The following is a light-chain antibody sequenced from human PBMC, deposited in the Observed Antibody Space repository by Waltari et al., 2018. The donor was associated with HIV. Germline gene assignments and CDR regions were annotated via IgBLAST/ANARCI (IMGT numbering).Light chain of an antibody. CDR2: EVS. Sequence: QSALTQPASVSGSPGQSITLSCTGTSSAVGGSNSFSWYQQHPGKAPKRMIYEVSNRPSGVSNRVSGSKSGNTASLTISGLQAEDEADYYCSSYTSSSTLPSYVFGTGTKVTVL. CDR3: SSYTSSSTLPSYV. CDR1: SSAVGGSNS. J-gene: IGLJ1*01. V-gene: IGLV2-14*01.